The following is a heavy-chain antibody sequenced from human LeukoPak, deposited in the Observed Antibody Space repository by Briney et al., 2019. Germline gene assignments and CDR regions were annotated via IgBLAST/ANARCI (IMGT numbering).Heavy chain of an antibody. CDR1: GYTFTGYY. Sequence: ASVKVSCKASGYTFTGYYMHWVRQAPGQGLEWMGWINPNSGGTNYAQKFQGRVTMTRDTSISTAYMELSRLRSDDTAVYYCARTASVWDSSSGLSAFDIWGQGTMVTVSS. D-gene: IGHD6-6*01. CDR2: INPNSGGT. CDR3: ARTASVWDSSSGLSAFDI. J-gene: IGHJ3*02. V-gene: IGHV1-2*02.